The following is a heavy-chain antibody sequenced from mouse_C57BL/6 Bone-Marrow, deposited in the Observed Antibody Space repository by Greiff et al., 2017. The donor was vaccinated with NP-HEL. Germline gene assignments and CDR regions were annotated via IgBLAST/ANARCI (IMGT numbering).Heavy chain of an antibody. CDR1: GYTFTDHY. CDR2: IYPGSGNT. V-gene: IGHV1-76*01. Sequence: VQLQESGAELVRPGASVKLSCKASGYTFTDHYINWVKQRPGQGLEWIARIYPGSGNTYYNEKFKGKATLTAEKSSSTAYMQLSSLTSEDSAVYFCARRGGYYGYFDVWGTGTTVTVSS. D-gene: IGHD2-2*01. J-gene: IGHJ1*03. CDR3: ARRGGYYGYFDV.